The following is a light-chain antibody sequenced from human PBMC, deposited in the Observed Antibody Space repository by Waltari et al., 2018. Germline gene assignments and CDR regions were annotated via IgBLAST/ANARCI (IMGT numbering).Light chain of an antibody. CDR3: CSYVQNDIWL. J-gene: IGLJ3*02. CDR1: TSGSGNSDF. CDR2: EVI. V-gene: IGLV2-23*02. Sequence: QSALTQPASVSGAPGQSITISCTATTSGSGNSDFVSWYQHHPCKVPKLLIYEVIKRPSNISDRFTGSKSGTTASLSISGLQADDEADYYCCSYVQNDIWLFGRGTKVTVL.